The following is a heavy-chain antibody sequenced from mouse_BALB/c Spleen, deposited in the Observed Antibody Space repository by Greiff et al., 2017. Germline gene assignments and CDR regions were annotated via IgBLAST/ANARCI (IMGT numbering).Heavy chain of an antibody. CDR3: ARLGKIDYWYFDV. J-gene: IGHJ1*01. D-gene: IGHD4-1*01. CDR2: INPSTGYT. Sequence: QVQLKESGAELAKPGASVKMSCKASGYTFTSYWMHWVKQRPGQGLEWIGYINPSTGYTEYNQKFKDKATLTADKSSSTAYMQLSSLTSEDSAVYYCARLGKIDYWYFDVWGAGTTVTVSS. CDR1: GYTFTSYW. V-gene: IGHV1-7*01.